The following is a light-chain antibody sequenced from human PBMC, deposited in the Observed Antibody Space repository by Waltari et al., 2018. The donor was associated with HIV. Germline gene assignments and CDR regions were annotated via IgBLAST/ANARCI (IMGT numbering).Light chain of an antibody. CDR2: WAS. J-gene: IGKJ1*01. CDR3: QQYYSTPRT. Sequence: DIVMTQSPDSLAVSLGERATINCKSSQSVLYSSNNKIYLAWYQQKPGQPPKLLIYWASTRESGFPDRFSGSGSGTDFTLTISSLQAEDVAVYYCQQYYSTPRTFGQGTKVEIK. V-gene: IGKV4-1*01. CDR1: QSVLYSSNNKIY.